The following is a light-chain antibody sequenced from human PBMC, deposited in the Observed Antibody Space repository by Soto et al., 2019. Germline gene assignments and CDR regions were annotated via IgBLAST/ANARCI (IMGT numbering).Light chain of an antibody. J-gene: IGKJ4*01. CDR1: QSVHSS. Sequence: EIVMTQSPATLSVSPGEGATLSCRASQSVHSSLAWYQQKPGQPPSLLIYGASTRATGIPARFSGSGSGTEFTLTISSLQSEDFAVYYCQQDDNWPPLTFGGGTKVEIE. CDR2: GAS. V-gene: IGKV3-15*01. CDR3: QQDDNWPPLT.